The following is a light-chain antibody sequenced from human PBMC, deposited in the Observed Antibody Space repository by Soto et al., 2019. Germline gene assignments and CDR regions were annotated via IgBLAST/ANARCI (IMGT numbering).Light chain of an antibody. CDR2: DAS. J-gene: IGKJ1*01. V-gene: IGKV3-20*01. Sequence: EIVLTQSPDTLSLSPGERASLSCSARQSVISTYLAWYQQKPGQAPRLLIYDASIRAAGIPDRFSGSGSGTDFTLTISRLEPEDFAVYHCQQYDTSPWTFGQGTKVDIK. CDR3: QQYDTSPWT. CDR1: QSVISTY.